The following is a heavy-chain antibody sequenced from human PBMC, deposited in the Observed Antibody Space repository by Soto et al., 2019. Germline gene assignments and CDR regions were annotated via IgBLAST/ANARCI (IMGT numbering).Heavy chain of an antibody. CDR1: GGTFRTSA. CDR2: IMPVFPTA. D-gene: IGHD3-3*02. CDR3: ARDKDRQQLGGNYYYIMDV. Sequence: ASVKVSCKTSGGTFRTSAISWVRQAPGQGLEWMGGIMPVFPTADYAQKFQGRVTITADESTSTAYMELSSLRSEDTAVYYCARDKDRQQLGGNYYYIMDVWGQGTTVTVSS. V-gene: IGHV1-69*13. J-gene: IGHJ6*01.